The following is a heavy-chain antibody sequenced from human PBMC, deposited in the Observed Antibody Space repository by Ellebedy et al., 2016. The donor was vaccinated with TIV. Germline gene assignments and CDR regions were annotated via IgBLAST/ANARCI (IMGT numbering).Heavy chain of an antibody. CDR1: GFTFSDFY. CDR3: ARTRGGEFDS. Sequence: GESLKISCVASGFTFSDFYMAWIRQAPGRGLELFSYISGTSSYISYADSVRGRFTISRDSAGNSLYLQMNGLRVEDTAVYFCARTRGGEFDSWGQGSLVTVSS. V-gene: IGHV3-11*06. CDR2: ISGTSSYI. J-gene: IGHJ4*02. D-gene: IGHD3-10*01.